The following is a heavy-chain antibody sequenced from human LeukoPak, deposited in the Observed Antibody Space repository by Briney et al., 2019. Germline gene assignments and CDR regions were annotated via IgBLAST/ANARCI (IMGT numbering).Heavy chain of an antibody. D-gene: IGHD3-10*01. CDR3: AKGSFALVRGVPSEYFQH. Sequence: PGGSLRLSCSASGFTFDTYAMSWVRQAPGKGLEWVSAISGGGEKTYHADSVQGRFTISRDNSKVTLSLQMNSLRVEDTAIYYCAKGSFALVRGVPSEYFQHWGQGSLVTVSS. V-gene: IGHV3-23*01. CDR2: ISGGGEKT. J-gene: IGHJ1*01. CDR1: GFTFDTYA.